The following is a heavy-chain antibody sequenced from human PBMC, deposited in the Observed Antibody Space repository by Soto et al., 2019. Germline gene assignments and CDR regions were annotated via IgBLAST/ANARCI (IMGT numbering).Heavy chain of an antibody. V-gene: IGHV1-45*02. J-gene: IGHJ4*02. D-gene: IGHD2-15*01. CDR2: IRPYNGNT. Sequence: SVKVSCKASGYTFTYRYLYWVRQAPGQALEWMGWIRPYNGNTNYAQKFQDRFSITRETSLSTVYMELRSLRSDDTGVYYCARCASDDGGYHYLDSWGQGTLVTVSS. CDR1: GYTFTYRY. CDR3: ARCASDDGGYHYLDS.